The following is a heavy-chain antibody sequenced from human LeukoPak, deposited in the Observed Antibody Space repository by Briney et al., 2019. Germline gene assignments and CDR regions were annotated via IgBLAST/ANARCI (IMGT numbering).Heavy chain of an antibody. CDR2: INSYGSST. D-gene: IGHD4-17*01. V-gene: IGHV3-74*01. CDR1: GFIFSSYA. J-gene: IGHJ5*02. CDR3: ARGYGDWFDP. Sequence: GGSLRLSCAASGFIFSSYAMSWVRQAPGKGLVWVSRINSYGSSTYYADSVKGRFSISRENAKNTLYLQMNSLRAEDTAVYYCARGYGDWFDPWGQGTLVTVSS.